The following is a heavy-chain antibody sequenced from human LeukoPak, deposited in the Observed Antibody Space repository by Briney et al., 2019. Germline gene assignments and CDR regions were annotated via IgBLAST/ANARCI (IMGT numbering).Heavy chain of an antibody. CDR3: AKDILRFLEWGAFDI. Sequence: PGGSLRLSCAASGFTFSSYGMHWVRQAPGKGLEWVAFIRYDGSNKYYADSVKGRFTISRDNSKNTLYLQMNSLRAEDTAVYYCAKDILRFLEWGAFDIWGQGTMVTVSS. CDR1: GFTFSSYG. D-gene: IGHD3-3*01. V-gene: IGHV3-30*02. CDR2: IRYDGSNK. J-gene: IGHJ3*02.